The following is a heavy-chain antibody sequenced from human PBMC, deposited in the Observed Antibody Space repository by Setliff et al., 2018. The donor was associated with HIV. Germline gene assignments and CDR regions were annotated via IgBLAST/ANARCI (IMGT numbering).Heavy chain of an antibody. CDR2: IKTSGRT. CDR3: ERPAEDYYDSGTWEVHD. V-gene: IGHV4-4*09. D-gene: IGHD3-10*01. J-gene: IGHJ4*01. Sequence: VTLCLTCSVYRRSIDDSYWSCLGQSTGKGLEWIGFIKTSGRTNYKPSLKSRVTISLDTSKNQFSLRLNSVTATDTVVYYCERPAEDYYDSGTWEVHDWAHGTRVTVSS. CDR1: RRSIDDSY.